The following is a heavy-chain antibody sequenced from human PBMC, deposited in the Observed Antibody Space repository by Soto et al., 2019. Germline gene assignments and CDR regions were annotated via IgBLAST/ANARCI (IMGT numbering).Heavy chain of an antibody. J-gene: IGHJ5*02. CDR3: ARDLVAGTIDP. V-gene: IGHV4-59*01. CDR1: GGSISSYY. D-gene: IGHD6-19*01. CDR2: IYYSGST. Sequence: PSETLSLTCTVSGGSISSYYWSWIRQPPGKGLEWIGYIYYSGSTNYNPSLKSRVTISVDTSKNQFSLKLSSVTAADTAVYYCARDLVAGTIDPWGQGTLVT.